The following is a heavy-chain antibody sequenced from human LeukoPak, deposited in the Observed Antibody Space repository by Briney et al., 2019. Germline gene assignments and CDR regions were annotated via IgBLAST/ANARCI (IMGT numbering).Heavy chain of an antibody. CDR3: ARVKGNYQNWFDP. Sequence: SGTLSLTCAVSDGSISSNNWWSWVRQPPGKGLEWIGQIYHSGSTNYNPSLKSRVTISVDTSRNQFSLKLNSVTATDTAVYYCARVKGNYQNWFDPWGQGTLVTVSS. CDR2: IYHSGST. J-gene: IGHJ5*02. V-gene: IGHV4-4*02. D-gene: IGHD1-7*01. CDR1: DGSISSNNW.